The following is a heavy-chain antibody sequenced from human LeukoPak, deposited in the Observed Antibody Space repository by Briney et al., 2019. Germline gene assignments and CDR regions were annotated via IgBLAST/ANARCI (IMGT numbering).Heavy chain of an antibody. J-gene: IGHJ4*02. Sequence: GGSLRLSCAASGFTFSDYYMSWLRQAPGKGLEWVSCISSSGSTIYYADSVKGRFTISRDNAKNSLYLQMNSLRAEDTAVYYCETGRVSSGWYPNYSDYWRQGSLVTVSS. V-gene: IGHV3-11*04. CDR1: GFTFSDYY. CDR3: ETGRVSSGWYPNYSDY. CDR2: ISSSGSTI. D-gene: IGHD6-19*01.